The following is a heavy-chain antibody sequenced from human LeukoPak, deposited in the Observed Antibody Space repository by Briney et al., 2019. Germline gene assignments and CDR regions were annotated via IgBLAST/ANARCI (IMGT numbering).Heavy chain of an antibody. CDR1: GGSISSGGYY. J-gene: IGHJ5*02. V-gene: IGHV4-30-2*01. CDR2: IYHSGST. D-gene: IGHD2-15*01. CDR3: ARVRYCSGGSCYHVWFDP. Sequence: SETLSLTCTVSGGSISSGGYYWSWIRQPPGKGLEWIGYIYHSGSTYYNPSLKSRVTISVDRSKNQFSLKLSSVTAADTAVYYCARVRYCSGGSCYHVWFDPWGQGTLVTVSS.